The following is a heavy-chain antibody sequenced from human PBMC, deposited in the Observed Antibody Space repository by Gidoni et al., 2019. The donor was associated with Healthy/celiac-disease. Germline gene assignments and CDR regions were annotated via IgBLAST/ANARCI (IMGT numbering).Heavy chain of an antibody. CDR2: ISYDGSNK. J-gene: IGHJ6*02. CDR1: GFTFSSYA. D-gene: IGHD2-15*01. Sequence: QVQLVESGGGVVQPGRSLRLSCAASGFTFSSYAMHWVRQAPGKGLEWVAVISYDGSNKYYADSVKGRFTISRDNSKNTLYLQMNSLRAEDTAVYYCARDELRYCSGGSCPNAYYYYYYGMDVWGQGTTVTVSS. V-gene: IGHV3-30*01. CDR3: ARDELRYCSGGSCPNAYYYYYYGMDV.